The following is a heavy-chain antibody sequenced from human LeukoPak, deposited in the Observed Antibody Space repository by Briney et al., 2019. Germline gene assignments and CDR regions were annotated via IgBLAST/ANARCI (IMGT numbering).Heavy chain of an antibody. CDR3: ARDALNYYDSSNYYSDHNWFDP. D-gene: IGHD3-22*01. J-gene: IGHJ5*02. V-gene: IGHV4-61*02. Sequence: PSETLSLTCTVSGGSISSGTYYWSWIRQPAGKGLEWIGRMYTSGSTNYNPSLKSRVTISVDTSRNQFSLKLSSVTAADTAVYYCARDALNYYDSSNYYSDHNWFDPWGQGTLVTVSS. CDR1: GGSISSGTYY. CDR2: MYTSGST.